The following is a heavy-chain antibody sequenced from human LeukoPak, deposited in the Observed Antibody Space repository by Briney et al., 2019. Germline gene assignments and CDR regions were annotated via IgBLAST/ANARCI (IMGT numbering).Heavy chain of an antibody. CDR2: IYYTGST. CDR3: ARALRRWELRNAFDI. Sequence: SETLSLTCTGSGGSLSFYYWSWIRQPPGKGLEWLGYIYYTGSTNNNPSLKSRVTISVDTSQNQVPLKLRSVTAADTAVYYCARALRRWELRNAFDIWGQGTMVTVSS. V-gene: IGHV4-59*01. J-gene: IGHJ3*02. D-gene: IGHD1-26*01. CDR1: GGSLSFYY.